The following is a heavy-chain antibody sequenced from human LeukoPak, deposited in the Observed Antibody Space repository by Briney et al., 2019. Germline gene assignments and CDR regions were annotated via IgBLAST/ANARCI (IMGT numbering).Heavy chain of an antibody. CDR2: IISTLGIA. V-gene: IGHV1-69*04. CDR3: ARDSSGWYGNWFDP. CDR1: GGTFSSYT. D-gene: IGHD6-19*01. Sequence: SVKVSRKGSGGTFSSYTISWVRQAPGQGLEWMGRIISTLGIANYAQKFQGRVTITADKSTSTAYMELSSLRSEDTAVYYCARDSSGWYGNWFDPWGQGTLVTVSS. J-gene: IGHJ5*02.